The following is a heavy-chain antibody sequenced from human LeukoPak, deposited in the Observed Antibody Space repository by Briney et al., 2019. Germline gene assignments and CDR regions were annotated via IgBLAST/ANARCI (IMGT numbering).Heavy chain of an antibody. J-gene: IGHJ5*02. Sequence: GGSLRLSCAASGFTFSSYAMSWVRQAPGKGLEWVSGISGSGGSTYYADSVKGRFTISRDNSKNTLYLQMNSLRAEDTAVYYCAKESRYGSGSYGNWFDPWGQGTLVTVSS. D-gene: IGHD3-10*01. CDR2: ISGSGGST. CDR1: GFTFSSYA. V-gene: IGHV3-23*01. CDR3: AKESRYGSGSYGNWFDP.